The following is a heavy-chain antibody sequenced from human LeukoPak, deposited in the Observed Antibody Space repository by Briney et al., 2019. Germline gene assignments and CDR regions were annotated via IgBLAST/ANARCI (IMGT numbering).Heavy chain of an antibody. D-gene: IGHD3-10*01. CDR1: GYTFTGYY. Sequence: ASVKVSCKASGYTFTGYYLHWVRQAPGQGLEWMGWINPKSGGANYAQKFQGRVTVTRDTSIIIAYMELSRLTSDDTAVYYCAREGVRTSLDYWGQGTLVTVSS. V-gene: IGHV1-2*02. CDR3: AREGVRTSLDY. CDR2: INPKSGGA. J-gene: IGHJ4*02.